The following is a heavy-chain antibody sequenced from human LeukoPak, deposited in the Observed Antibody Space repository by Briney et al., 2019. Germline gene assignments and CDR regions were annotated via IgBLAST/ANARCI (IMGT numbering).Heavy chain of an antibody. D-gene: IGHD3-16*01. CDR1: GESFSGYY. CDR3: ARPRPGGGWFDY. Sequence: SETLSLTCAVYGESFSGYYWSWIRQPPGKGLEWIGEITHTGSTNYNPSLKSRVTISVDTSKNQFSLKLSSVAAADTAVYYGARPRPGGGWFDYWGQGTLVTVSS. CDR2: ITHTGST. J-gene: IGHJ4*02. V-gene: IGHV4-34*01.